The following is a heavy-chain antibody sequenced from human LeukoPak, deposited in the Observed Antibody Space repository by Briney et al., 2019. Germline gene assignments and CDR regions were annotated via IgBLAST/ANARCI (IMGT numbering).Heavy chain of an antibody. D-gene: IGHD1-14*01. CDR1: GFSFNTYT. J-gene: IGHJ6*03. CDR3: ARAWEPYYYYYMDV. V-gene: IGHV3-21*04. CDR2: ISSTSSYI. Sequence: GGSLRLSCAASGFSFNTYTMNWVRQAPGKGLEWVSSISSTSSYIYYANSVKGRFSISRDNAKNSLYLQMNGLRAEDTALYYCARAWEPYYYYYMDVWGKGTTVTVSS.